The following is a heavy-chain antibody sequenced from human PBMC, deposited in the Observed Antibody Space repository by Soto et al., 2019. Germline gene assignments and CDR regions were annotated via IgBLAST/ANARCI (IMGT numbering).Heavy chain of an antibody. CDR3: ARDMGWNYFTYYDYYYMDV. D-gene: IGHD1-7*01. CDR2: MNPNSGNT. V-gene: IGHV1-8*01. J-gene: IGHJ6*03. Sequence: ASVKVSCKASGYTFTSYDINWVRQATGQGLEWMGWMNPNSGNTGYAQKFQGRVTMTRNTSISTAYMELSSLRSEDTAVYYCARDMGWNYFTYYDYYYMDVWGKGTTVNVSS. CDR1: GYTFTSYD.